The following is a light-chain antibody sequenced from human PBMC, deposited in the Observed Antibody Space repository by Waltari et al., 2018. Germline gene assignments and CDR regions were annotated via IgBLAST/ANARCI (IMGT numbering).Light chain of an antibody. CDR1: SLRSYY. Sequence: SSELTQDPAVSVAMGQTVRITCQGNSLRSYYASWYQQRPGQAPRLFMFDQNNRPSGVPDRFSGSNSENTASLTITGAQAEDEASYYCHSRDASGVGGSFGGGTKLTVL. CDR2: DQN. J-gene: IGLJ2*01. CDR3: HSRDASGVGGS. V-gene: IGLV3-19*01.